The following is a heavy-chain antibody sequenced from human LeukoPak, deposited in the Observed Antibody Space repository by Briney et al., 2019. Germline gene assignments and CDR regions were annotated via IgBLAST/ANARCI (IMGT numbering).Heavy chain of an antibody. V-gene: IGHV3-11*04. CDR3: ARDESGDNDAFDI. CDR2: ITTRGSST. D-gene: IGHD2-21*01. Sequence: GGSLRLSCAASGFTFSDYYMSWIRQAPGKGLEWVSYITTRGSSTYYADSVKGRFTISRDNAKNSLYLQMNSLRVEDTAVYYCARDESGDNDAFDIWGQGTMVTVSS. CDR1: GFTFSDYY. J-gene: IGHJ3*02.